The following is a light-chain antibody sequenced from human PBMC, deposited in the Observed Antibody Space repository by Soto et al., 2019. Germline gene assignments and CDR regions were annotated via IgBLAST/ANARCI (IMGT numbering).Light chain of an antibody. CDR1: SSNIGNNY. J-gene: IGLJ1*01. Sequence: QSVLTQPPSVSAAPGQKVTISCSGSSSNIGNNYVYWYQQLPGTAPKLLIYENNKRPSGIPDRFSGSKSGTSATLGITGLQTGDEADYYCGTWDSSLSVFFVFGTGTKLTVL. V-gene: IGLV1-51*02. CDR3: GTWDSSLSVFFV. CDR2: ENN.